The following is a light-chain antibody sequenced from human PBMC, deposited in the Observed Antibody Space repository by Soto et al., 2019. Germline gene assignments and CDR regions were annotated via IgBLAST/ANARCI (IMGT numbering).Light chain of an antibody. V-gene: IGLV2-8*01. Sequence: QSVLTQPPSASGSPGQSVTISCTRTSSDIGGYNYVSWYQQHPGKAPKLIIYEVSKRPSGVPDRFSGSKSGNTASLTVSGLQAEDEADYYCTSYAGSNNLVFAGGTKVTVL. J-gene: IGLJ3*02. CDR1: SSDIGGYNY. CDR2: EVS. CDR3: TSYAGSNNLV.